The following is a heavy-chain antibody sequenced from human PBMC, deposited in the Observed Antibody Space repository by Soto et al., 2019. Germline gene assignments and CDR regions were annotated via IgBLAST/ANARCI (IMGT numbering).Heavy chain of an antibody. CDR3: ARVRLVVVAAAFPQYYYHGMDV. Sequence: QVQLQQWGAGLLKPSETLSLTCAVYGGSFSDYYWSWIRQAPGKGLEWIGEINHSGSTNYSPSLKCRVTISGDTSKNPFSLRLTSVTAADSAIYYCARVRLVVVAAAFPQYYYHGMDVWGQGTTVTVSS. CDR1: GGSFSDYY. CDR2: INHSGST. J-gene: IGHJ6*02. V-gene: IGHV4-34*02. D-gene: IGHD2-15*01.